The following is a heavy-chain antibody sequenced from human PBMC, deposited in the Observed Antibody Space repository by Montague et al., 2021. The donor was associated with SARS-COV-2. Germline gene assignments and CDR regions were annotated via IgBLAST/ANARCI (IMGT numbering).Heavy chain of an antibody. D-gene: IGHD5-12*01. CDR1: GFSISSGFY. CDR3: ARRGYTGSDYFDY. CDR2: VYHSGYT. J-gene: IGHJ4*02. V-gene: IGHV4-38-2*01. Sequence: SETLSLTYSVSGFSISSGFYWAWIRQPPGKGPEWIGTVYHSGYTHYNPSLKGRVTVSIDTSKNQFSLTVTSVTAADTAVYFCARRGYTGSDYFDYWGQGTLVTVSS.